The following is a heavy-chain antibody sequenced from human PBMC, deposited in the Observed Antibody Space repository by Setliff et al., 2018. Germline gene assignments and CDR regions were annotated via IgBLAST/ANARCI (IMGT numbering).Heavy chain of an antibody. J-gene: IGHJ4*02. V-gene: IGHV4-59*01. CDR3: AKGGTYRYSDF. CDR2: VYHSGTA. CDR1: GGPFSGAS. D-gene: IGHD1-1*01. Sequence: SETLSLTCTVSGGPFSGASIWSWIRQPPGKGLEFIGYVYHSGTAKYDPSLESRAIMSVDASKNEISLKLKSVTAADTAVYYCAKGGTYRYSDFWGQGALVTVSS.